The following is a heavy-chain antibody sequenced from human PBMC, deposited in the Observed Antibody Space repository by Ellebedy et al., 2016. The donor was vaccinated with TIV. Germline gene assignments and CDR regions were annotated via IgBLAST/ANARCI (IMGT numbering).Heavy chain of an antibody. J-gene: IGHJ4*02. D-gene: IGHD6-19*01. CDR1: GFTFSSNA. Sequence: GESLKISCAASGFTFSSNAMTWVRQAPGKGLEWVSTISSSDGSTYYADSVKGRFTISRDNAKNSLYLQMNSLRAEDTAVYYCAKADPTIAVAGDFDYWGQGTLVTVSS. V-gene: IGHV3-23*01. CDR3: AKADPTIAVAGDFDY. CDR2: ISSSDGST.